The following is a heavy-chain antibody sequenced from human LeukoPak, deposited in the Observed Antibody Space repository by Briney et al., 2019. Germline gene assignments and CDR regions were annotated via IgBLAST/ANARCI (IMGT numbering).Heavy chain of an antibody. J-gene: IGHJ3*02. CDR2: ISGSGGST. CDR3: ARGTRITMLRGSPNDAFDI. Sequence: TGGSLRLSCAASGFTFSNNALSWVRQAPGKGLEWVSVISGSGGSTYYADSVKGRFTISRDNAKNSLYLQMNSLRAEDTAVYFCARGTRITMLRGSPNDAFDIWGQGTTVTVSS. CDR1: GFTFSNNA. V-gene: IGHV3-23*01. D-gene: IGHD3-10*01.